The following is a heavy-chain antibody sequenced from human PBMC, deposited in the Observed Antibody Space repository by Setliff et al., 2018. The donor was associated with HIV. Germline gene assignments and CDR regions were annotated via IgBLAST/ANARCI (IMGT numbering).Heavy chain of an antibody. Sequence: ASETLSLTCAVYGESLSGYYWSWIRQPPGKGLGWIGEISHSRSTNYNPSLQSRVTVSVDTSKNQFSLKLSSVTAADTAVYYCVRGGDSSSWYWGRWFYPWGQGTLVTVSS. CDR3: VRGGDSSSWYWGRWFYP. D-gene: IGHD6-13*01. CDR1: GESLSGYY. CDR2: ISHSRST. V-gene: IGHV4-34*01. J-gene: IGHJ5*02.